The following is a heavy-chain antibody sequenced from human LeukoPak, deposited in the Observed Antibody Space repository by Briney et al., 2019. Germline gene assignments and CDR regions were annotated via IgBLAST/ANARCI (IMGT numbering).Heavy chain of an antibody. CDR2: INSDGSST. Sequence: GGSLRLSCAASGFSFSTYWMHWVRQAPGKGLVWVSRINSDGSSTNYADAVKGRLTISRENAKNTLYLQMNSLRDVDTAVYYCARGVSARVDYWGQGTLVTVHS. CDR3: ARGVSARVDY. V-gene: IGHV3-74*01. D-gene: IGHD6-13*01. CDR1: GFSFSTYW. J-gene: IGHJ4*02.